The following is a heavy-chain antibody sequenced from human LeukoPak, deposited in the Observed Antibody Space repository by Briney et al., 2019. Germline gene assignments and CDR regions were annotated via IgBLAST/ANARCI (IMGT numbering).Heavy chain of an antibody. CDR2: IYYSGTT. D-gene: IGHD5-18*01. J-gene: IGHJ4*02. CDR3: ARIVPYNYGYVDY. V-gene: IGHV4-59*01. Sequence: SETLSLTCTVSGGPISNYYWSWIRQPPGKGLEWIGYIYYSGTTNYNPSLRSRVTISVDTSKNQLSLKLSSVTAADTAVYYCARIVPYNYGYVDYWGQGTLVTVSS. CDR1: GGPISNYY.